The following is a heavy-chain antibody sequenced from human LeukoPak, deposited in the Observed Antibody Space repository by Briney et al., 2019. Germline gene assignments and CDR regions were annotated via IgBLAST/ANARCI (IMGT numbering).Heavy chain of an antibody. CDR2: INAGNDNT. CDR3: ARDLGYCTGGTCYPNWFDP. Sequence: ASVKVSCKASGYTFTSYAMHWVRQAPGQRLEWMGWINAGNDNTKYSQKFQGRVTITRDTSAGTAYMELSSLRSEDTAAYYCARDLGYCTGGTCYPNWFDPWGQGTLVTVSS. J-gene: IGHJ5*02. D-gene: IGHD2-15*01. V-gene: IGHV1-3*01. CDR1: GYTFTSYA.